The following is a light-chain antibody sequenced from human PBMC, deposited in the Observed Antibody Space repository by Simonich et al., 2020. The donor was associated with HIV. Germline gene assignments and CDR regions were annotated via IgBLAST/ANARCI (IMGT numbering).Light chain of an antibody. CDR1: QSVSSN. CDR3: QQYNTWVSIT. CDR2: GAS. J-gene: IGKJ5*01. V-gene: IGKV3-15*01. Sequence: EIVMTQSPATLSVSPGERATLSCWASQSVSSNLAWYQQKPGQAPRLLIYGASTRATGIPARFSGSGSGTEFTLTISSLQSEDFAVYHCQQYNTWVSITFGQGTRLEIK.